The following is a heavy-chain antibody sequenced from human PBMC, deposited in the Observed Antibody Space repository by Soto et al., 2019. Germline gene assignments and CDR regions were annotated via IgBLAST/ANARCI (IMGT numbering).Heavy chain of an antibody. V-gene: IGHV3-7*03. CDR1: GLTFTDYW. CDR2: IKQDESEK. J-gene: IGHJ4*02. Sequence: GGSLRLSCVTYGLTFTDYWISWVRQAPGKGLEWVANIKQDESEKNYLDSVKVRFTISRDNAKNSRYLQMNSLRAEDTAVYYCASDRFRGTYYLRGVTYFFEERGEGAPVTVSS. CDR3: ASDRFRGTYYLRGVTYFFEE. D-gene: IGHD1-26*01.